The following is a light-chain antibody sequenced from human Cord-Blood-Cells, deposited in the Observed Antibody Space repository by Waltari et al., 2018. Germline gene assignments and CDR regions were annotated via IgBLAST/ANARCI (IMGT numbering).Light chain of an antibody. CDR3: SSYTSSSTLYV. CDR1: CSDVGGFNY. J-gene: IGLJ1*01. Sequence: QSALTQPASVSGSPGPSICISCTVTCSDVGGFNYDLWYQQHPGKAPKLMIYEVSNRPSGVSNLFSGSKSGNTAALTISGLQAEDEADYYCSSYTSSSTLYVFGTGTKVTVL. CDR2: EVS. V-gene: IGLV2-14*01.